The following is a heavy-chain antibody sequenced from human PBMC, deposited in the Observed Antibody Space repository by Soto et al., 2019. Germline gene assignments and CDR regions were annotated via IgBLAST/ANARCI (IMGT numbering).Heavy chain of an antibody. J-gene: IGHJ4*02. Sequence: ASVKVSCKASGYTFTSYGISWVRQAPGQGLEWMGWISAYNDTTNYAQNLQGRVTMTADKSTITAYMELRSLRSEDTAVYYCVRDSPIGSTFSGYDGIDYWGQGTLVTVSS. CDR3: VRDSPIGSTFSGYDGIDY. CDR1: GYTFTSYG. D-gene: IGHD5-12*01. CDR2: ISAYNDTT. V-gene: IGHV1-18*01.